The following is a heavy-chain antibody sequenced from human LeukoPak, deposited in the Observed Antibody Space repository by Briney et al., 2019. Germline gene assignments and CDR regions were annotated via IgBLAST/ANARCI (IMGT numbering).Heavy chain of an antibody. CDR1: GFTFSSYS. CDR3: TRELIGGYSYGYWFDP. Sequence: GGSLRLSCAASGFTFSSYSMNWVRQAPGKGLEWVGFIRSKAYGGTTEYAASVKGRFTISRDDSKSIAYLQMNSLKTEDTAVYYCTRELIGGYSYGYWFDPWGQGTLVTVSS. J-gene: IGHJ5*02. CDR2: IRSKAYGGTT. D-gene: IGHD5-18*01. V-gene: IGHV3-49*04.